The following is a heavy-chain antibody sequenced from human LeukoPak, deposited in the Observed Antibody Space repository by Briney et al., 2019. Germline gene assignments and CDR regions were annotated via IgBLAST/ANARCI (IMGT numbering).Heavy chain of an antibody. J-gene: IGHJ4*02. Sequence: PGGSLRLSCAASGFTFDDYGMSWVRQAPGKGLEWVSGISWNSGSIVYADSVKGRFTISRDNAKNSLYLQMNSLRAEDTALYYCAKDRGSNLYGDFDYWGQGTLVTVSS. V-gene: IGHV3-9*01. CDR2: ISWNSGSI. CDR3: AKDRGSNLYGDFDY. CDR1: GFTFDDYG. D-gene: IGHD3-16*01.